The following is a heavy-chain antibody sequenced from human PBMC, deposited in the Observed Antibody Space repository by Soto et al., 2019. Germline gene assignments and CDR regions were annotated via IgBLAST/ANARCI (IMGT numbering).Heavy chain of an antibody. V-gene: IGHV1-18*01. CDR1: GYTFTSYG. D-gene: IGHD6-19*01. J-gene: IGHJ5*02. CDR3: ARDPPYSSGWYAGFAP. CDR2: ISAYNGNT. Sequence: QVQLVQSGAGVKKPGASVKVSCKASGYTFTSYGISWVRQAPGQGLEWMGWISAYNGNTNYAQKLQGRVTMTTDTXTXXAYMELRSLRSDDTAVYYCARDPPYSSGWYAGFAPWGQGTLVTVSS.